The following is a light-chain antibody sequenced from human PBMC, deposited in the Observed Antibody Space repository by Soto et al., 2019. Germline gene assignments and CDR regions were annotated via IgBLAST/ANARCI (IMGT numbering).Light chain of an antibody. CDR2: GNT. Sequence: QSVLTQPPSVSGAPGQRVTISCTGSSSNIGAGYDVHWYQHLPGTAPKLLIYGNTNRPSGVPDRFSGSRSGTTASLAITGLRPDDEPDYYCQSYDTRLSGYVFATGTKVTVL. V-gene: IGLV1-40*01. CDR1: SSNIGAGYD. CDR3: QSYDTRLSGYV. J-gene: IGLJ1*01.